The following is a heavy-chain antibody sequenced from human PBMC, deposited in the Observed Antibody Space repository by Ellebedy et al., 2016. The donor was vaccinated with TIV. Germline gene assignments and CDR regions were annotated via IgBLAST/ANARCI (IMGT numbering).Heavy chain of an antibody. J-gene: IGHJ4*02. CDR1: GGSINTADYY. CDR2: ISYTGGT. V-gene: IGHV4-30-4*01. D-gene: IGHD1-1*01. Sequence: SETLSLTCTVSGGSINTADYYWSWIRQPPGQGLEWLGYISYTGGTYYNPSRKSLLTMSIDTSENQFSLRLTSVTAADTAVYYCARFHNWNGLAFDYWGQGALVTVSS. CDR3: ARFHNWNGLAFDY.